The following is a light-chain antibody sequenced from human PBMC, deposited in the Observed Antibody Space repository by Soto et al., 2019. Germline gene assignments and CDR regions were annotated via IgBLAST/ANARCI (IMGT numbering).Light chain of an antibody. V-gene: IGLV2-23*01. CDR2: EGN. CDR3: CSYAPSSTYV. J-gene: IGLJ1*01. CDR1: SSDVGTYNL. Sequence: QSVLSQPASVSGSPGQSITISCTGNSSDVGTYNLVSWYQQYPGKAPKLMIYEGNKRPSGVSNRFSGSKSGNTASLTISGLQAEDEADYYCCSYAPSSTYVFGTGTKVTVL.